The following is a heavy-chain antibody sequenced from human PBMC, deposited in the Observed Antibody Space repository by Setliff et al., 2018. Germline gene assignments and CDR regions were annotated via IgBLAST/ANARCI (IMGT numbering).Heavy chain of an antibody. D-gene: IGHD6-19*01. V-gene: IGHV4-4*07. CDR2: IYIGGSA. CDR3: AREQWLDPPGYYYMDV. Sequence: SETLSLTCTVSGGSISSYYWSWIRQPAGKGLEWIGHIYIGGSANYNPSLKSRVTMSIDTSKNQFSLKLNSVTAVDMAVYYCAREQWLDPPGYYYMDVWAKGTTVTVSS. J-gene: IGHJ6*03. CDR1: GGSISSYY.